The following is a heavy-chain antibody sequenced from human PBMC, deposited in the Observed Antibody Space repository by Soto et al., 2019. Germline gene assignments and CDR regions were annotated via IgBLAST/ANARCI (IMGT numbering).Heavy chain of an antibody. CDR1: GYTFTSYD. Sequence: ASVKVSCKASGYTFTSYDINWVRQATGQGLEWMGWMNPNSGNTGYAQKFQGRVTMTRNTSISTAYMEVSSLRSEDTAVYYCARGIQGYCSGGSCFYKGYDYYYYMDVWGKGTTVTVSS. D-gene: IGHD2-15*01. CDR3: ARGIQGYCSGGSCFYKGYDYYYYMDV. J-gene: IGHJ6*03. V-gene: IGHV1-8*01. CDR2: MNPNSGNT.